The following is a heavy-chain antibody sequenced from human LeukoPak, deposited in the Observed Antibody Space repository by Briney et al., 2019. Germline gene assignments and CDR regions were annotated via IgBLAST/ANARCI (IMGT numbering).Heavy chain of an antibody. V-gene: IGHV3-9*01. J-gene: IGHJ3*01. Sequence: GGSLRLSCATSGFTFDYYGMHWVRQAPGKGLEWVAHINWNGATLGYGDSVKGRFTISRDNAKNFLYLQMNSLRVEDTAFYYCVKAFVGDDSSGSGAVFDVWGQGTLVTVSS. D-gene: IGHD3-22*01. CDR2: INWNGATL. CDR3: VKAFVGDDSSGSGAVFDV. CDR1: GFTFDYYG.